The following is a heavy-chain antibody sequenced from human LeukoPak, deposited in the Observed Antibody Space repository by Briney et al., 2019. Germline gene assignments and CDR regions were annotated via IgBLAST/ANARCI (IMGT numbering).Heavy chain of an antibody. V-gene: IGHV1-2*02. CDR1: GYTFTGYF. J-gene: IGHJ4*02. CDR3: ARGHYDTSGCYHLDY. D-gene: IGHD3-22*01. Sequence: WASVKVSCKASGYTFTGYFMHWVRQAPGQGLEWMGWINPNSGATNYAQNFQGRVTMTRDTSISTAYMELRSDDTAVYYCARGHYDTSGCYHLDYWGQGTLVTVSS. CDR2: INPNSGAT.